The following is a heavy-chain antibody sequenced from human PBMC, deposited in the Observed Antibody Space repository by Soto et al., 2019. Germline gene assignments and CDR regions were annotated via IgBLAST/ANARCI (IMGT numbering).Heavy chain of an antibody. CDR1: GVTLSTYS. CDR3: AIGRYSNTWYYAFDY. CDR2: ISSSSSTI. J-gene: IGHJ4*02. Sequence: PGXSLALACAASGVTLSTYSMNWVRQAPGKGLEWVSYISSSSSTIFYTDSVKGRFTVYMELSSLRSEDTAVYYCAIGRYSNTWYYAFDYWGQGTLVTVSS. V-gene: IGHV3-48*01. D-gene: IGHD6-13*01.